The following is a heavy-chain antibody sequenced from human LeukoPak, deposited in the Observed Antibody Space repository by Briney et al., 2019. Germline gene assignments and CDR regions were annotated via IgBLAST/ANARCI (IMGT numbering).Heavy chain of an antibody. J-gene: IGHJ4*02. CDR3: ARESYSSGYYDYIDY. CDR2: ISSSDSTI. CDR1: GFTFSTYD. D-gene: IGHD6-19*01. Sequence: GGSLRLSCAFSGFTFSTYDMNGVCQAPGKGLEWVSFISSSDSTIYYADSVKGRFTISIDNAKNVLYQQKSSLSAEDTEVCYSARESYSSGYYDYIDYWGQGTLVTVSA. V-gene: IGHV3-48*03.